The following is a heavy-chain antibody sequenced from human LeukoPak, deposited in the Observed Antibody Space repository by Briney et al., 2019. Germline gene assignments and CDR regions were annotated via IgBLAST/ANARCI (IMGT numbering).Heavy chain of an antibody. CDR1: GFTFSSHD. Sequence: GGSLRLSCAASGFTFSSHDMHWVRQPTGKGLEWVSVIGTAGNTYYTDSVKGRFTISRGNAKNSLYLQMDNLRAEDTAVYYCARSKSYSSGWTDFDCWGQGTLVTVSS. D-gene: IGHD6-19*01. J-gene: IGHJ4*02. CDR2: IGTAGNT. V-gene: IGHV3-13*01. CDR3: ARSKSYSSGWTDFDC.